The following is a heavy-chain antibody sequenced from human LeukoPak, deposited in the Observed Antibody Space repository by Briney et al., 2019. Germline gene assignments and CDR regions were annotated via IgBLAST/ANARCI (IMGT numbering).Heavy chain of an antibody. CDR2: IYHSGST. CDR1: GYSISSGYY. J-gene: IGHJ5*02. CDR3: ARDLSMADLGWFDP. V-gene: IGHV4-38-2*02. D-gene: IGHD2-8*01. Sequence: SETLSLTCTVSGYSISSGYYWGWIRQPPGRGLEWIGSIYHSGSTYYNPSLKSRVTISVDTSKNQFSLKLSSVTAADTAVYYCARDLSMADLGWFDPWGQGTLVTVSS.